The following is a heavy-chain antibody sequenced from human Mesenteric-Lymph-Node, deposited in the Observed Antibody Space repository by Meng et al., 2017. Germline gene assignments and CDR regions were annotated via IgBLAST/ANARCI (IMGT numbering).Heavy chain of an antibody. Sequence: ITLKEIGATLVKPTQTLTLSCIFPGFVLSTGGVGVGWIRQPPGKALEWLGIIYWDDDKSYNPSLKSRLTIIKDTSKNQVVLTMTNMDPVDTATYYCAHRPGGLNLFDYWGQGTLVTVSS. D-gene: IGHD3-16*01. V-gene: IGHV2-5*02. J-gene: IGHJ4*02. CDR3: AHRPGGLNLFDY. CDR1: GFVLSTGGVG. CDR2: IYWDDDK.